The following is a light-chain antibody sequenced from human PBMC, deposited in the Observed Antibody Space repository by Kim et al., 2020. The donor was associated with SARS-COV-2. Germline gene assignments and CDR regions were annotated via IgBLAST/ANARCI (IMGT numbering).Light chain of an antibody. Sequence: SVSDRVNFTRRASQSVYDWLAWYQQKPGKAPKVVIYRASGLQSGVPSRYTGSGYGTEFTLTISNLQPDDFATYYCQHFGAYSPWTFGQGTKVDIK. V-gene: IGKV1-5*03. CDR1: QSVYDW. J-gene: IGKJ1*01. CDR3: QHFGAYSPWT. CDR2: RAS.